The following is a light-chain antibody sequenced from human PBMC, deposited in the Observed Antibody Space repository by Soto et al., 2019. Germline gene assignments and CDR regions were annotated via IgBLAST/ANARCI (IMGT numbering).Light chain of an antibody. CDR2: RVS. CDR3: TQGTLWPST. V-gene: IGKV2-30*01. Sequence: DVVLTQSPLSLPVNFGQPASISCRSSKSLVYSDGNTHLSWFHQRPGQSPRRLIYRVSSRDSRVPDRCSGSGSGTDFTLEISRLEAEDVGIYFCTQGTLWPSTFGQGTKVEVK. J-gene: IGKJ1*01. CDR1: KSLVYSDGNTH.